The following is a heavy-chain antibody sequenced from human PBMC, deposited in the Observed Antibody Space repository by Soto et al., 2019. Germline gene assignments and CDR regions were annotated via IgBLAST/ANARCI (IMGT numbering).Heavy chain of an antibody. CDR2: ISSSSSYI. J-gene: IGHJ4*02. V-gene: IGHV3-21*01. CDR3: ARDSDPSLWFGEAYRYFDY. CDR1: GFTFSSYS. D-gene: IGHD3-10*01. Sequence: EVQLVESGGGLVKPGGSLRLSCAASGFTFSSYSMNWVRQAPGKGLEWVSSISSSSSYIYYADSVKGRFTISRDNAKNSPYLQMNSLRAEDTAVYYCARDSDPSLWFGEAYRYFDYWGQGTLVTVSS.